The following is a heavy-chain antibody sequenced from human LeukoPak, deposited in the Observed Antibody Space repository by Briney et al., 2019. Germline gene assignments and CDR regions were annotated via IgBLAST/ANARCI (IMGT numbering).Heavy chain of an antibody. D-gene: IGHD3-9*01. CDR1: GGSITSYY. CDR2: IYSSGST. V-gene: IGHV4-59*01. J-gene: IGHJ4*02. CDR3: ARVTGYMIEDYFDY. Sequence: SETLSLTCTVSGGSITSYYWNWIRQPPGKGLEWIAYIYSSGSTNYNPSLKSRVSISVDTSKNQFSLKLRSVTAADTAVYYCARVTGYMIEDYFDYWGQGILVTVSS.